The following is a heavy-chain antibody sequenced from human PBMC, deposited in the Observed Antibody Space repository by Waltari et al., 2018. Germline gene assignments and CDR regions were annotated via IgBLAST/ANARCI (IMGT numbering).Heavy chain of an antibody. CDR2: LVGSGGGI. J-gene: IGHJ3*02. CDR3: AKDMVANNALCDAFEM. V-gene: IGHV3-23*01. CDR1: GFAFREYA. Sequence: EVQLLESGGGLVQPGGSLRLSCAASGFAFREYAMSWVSLAPGKGLEGVSGLVGSGGGICYTVSVKGRFTVARDNSINTVFLQMNSLRVEDTAIYYCAKDMVANNALCDAFEMWGQGTMVTVSS. D-gene: IGHD3-10*01.